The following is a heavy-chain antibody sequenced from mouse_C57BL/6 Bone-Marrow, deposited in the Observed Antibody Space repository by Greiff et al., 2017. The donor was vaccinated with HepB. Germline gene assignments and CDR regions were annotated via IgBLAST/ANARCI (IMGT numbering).Heavy chain of an antibody. Sequence: EVKLMESGGGLVQPGESLKLSCESNEYEFPSHDMSWVRKTPEKRLELVAAINSDGGSTYYPDTMERRFIISRDNTKKTLYLQMSSLRSEDTALYYCARPYILWLRDYAMDYWGQGTSVTVSS. D-gene: IGHD2-2*01. V-gene: IGHV5-2*01. CDR3: ARPYILWLRDYAMDY. CDR2: INSDGGST. CDR1: EYEFPSHD. J-gene: IGHJ4*01.